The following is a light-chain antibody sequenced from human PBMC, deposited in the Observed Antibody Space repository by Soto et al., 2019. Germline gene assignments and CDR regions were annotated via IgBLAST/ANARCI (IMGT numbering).Light chain of an antibody. J-gene: IGLJ1*01. V-gene: IGLV1-40*01. CDR2: GNS. CDR3: QSYDSSLSAYV. CDR1: SSNIGAGYD. Sequence: HSVLAQPPSVSGAPRQKVTISCTGSSSNIGAGYDLHWYQQLPGTAPKLLLYGNSNRPSGVPDRFSGSKSGTSASLAITGLQAEDEADYYCQSYDSSLSAYVFGTGTKVTVL.